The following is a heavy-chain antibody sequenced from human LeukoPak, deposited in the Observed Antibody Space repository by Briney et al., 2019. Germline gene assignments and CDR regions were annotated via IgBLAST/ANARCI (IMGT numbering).Heavy chain of an antibody. Sequence: GGSLRLSCAASGFTFSSYAMTWVRQAPGKGLQWVSAISGSGGSTYYADSVKGRFTISRDNSKNTLYLQMNSLRAEDTAVYYCAKDYYYDSSGYGYWGQGTLVTVSS. J-gene: IGHJ4*02. V-gene: IGHV3-23*01. CDR1: GFTFSSYA. CDR3: AKDYYYDSSGYGY. D-gene: IGHD3-22*01. CDR2: ISGSGGST.